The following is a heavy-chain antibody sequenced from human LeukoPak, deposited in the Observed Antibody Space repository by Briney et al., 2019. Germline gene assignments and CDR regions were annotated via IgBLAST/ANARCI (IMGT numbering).Heavy chain of an antibody. J-gene: IGHJ4*02. CDR2: YNGNT. CDR3: ARGYCSSTSCRYFDY. V-gene: IGHV1-18*01. D-gene: IGHD2-2*01. Sequence: YNGNTNYAQKLQGRVTMTTDTSTSTAYMELRSLRSDDTAVYYCARGYCSSTSCRYFDYWGQGTLVTVSS.